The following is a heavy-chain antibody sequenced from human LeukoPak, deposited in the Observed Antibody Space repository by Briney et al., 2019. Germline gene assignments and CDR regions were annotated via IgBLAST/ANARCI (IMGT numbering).Heavy chain of an antibody. J-gene: IGHJ4*02. CDR2: INPNSGGT. CDR3: ARAVTMVRGVNRPPRY. V-gene: IGHV1-2*02. D-gene: IGHD3-10*01. Sequence: GASVKVSCKASGYTFTGYFMHWVRQAPGQGLEWMGWINPNSGGTNYAQKFQGRVTMTRDTSISTAYMELSRLRSDDTAVYYCARAVTMVRGVNRPPRYWGQGTLVTVSS. CDR1: GYTFTGYF.